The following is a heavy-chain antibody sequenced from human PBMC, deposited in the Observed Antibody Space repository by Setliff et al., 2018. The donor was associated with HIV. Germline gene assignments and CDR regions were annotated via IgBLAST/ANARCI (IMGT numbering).Heavy chain of an antibody. CDR1: GYSFTTHW. Sequence: PGESLKISCKGSGYSFTTHWIGWVRQMPGKGLEWMGIIYPGDSDTKYSPSFQGQVTISADKSISTTYLQWSSLKASDTAMYYCASLSGYSGDAFDVWGQGTVVTVSS. CDR2: IYPGDSDT. V-gene: IGHV5-51*01. J-gene: IGHJ3*01. D-gene: IGHD3-22*01. CDR3: ASLSGYSGDAFDV.